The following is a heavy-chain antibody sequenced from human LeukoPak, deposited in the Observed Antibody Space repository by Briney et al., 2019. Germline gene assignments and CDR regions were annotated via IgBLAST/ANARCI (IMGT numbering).Heavy chain of an antibody. CDR3: ARARGYSYAFDH. J-gene: IGHJ4*02. Sequence: PSETLSLTCTVSGGSISSSDYYWGWIRQPPGQGLEWIGSIDYSGSTYSNPSLKSRVTVSVDTSKNQFSLKLSSVTAADTAVYYCARARGYSYAFDHWGQGALVTVSS. CDR2: IDYSGST. CDR1: GGSISSSDYY. D-gene: IGHD5-18*01. V-gene: IGHV4-39*07.